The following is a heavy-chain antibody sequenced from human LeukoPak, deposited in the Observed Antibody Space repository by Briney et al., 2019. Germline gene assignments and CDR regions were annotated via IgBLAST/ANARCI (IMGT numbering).Heavy chain of an antibody. J-gene: IGHJ4*02. CDR1: GYTFTSYD. Sequence: GASLKVSCKASGYTFTSYDINWVRQATGQGLEWMGWMNPNSGNTGYAQKFQGRVTMTRNTSISTAYMELSSLRSEDTAVYYCARDGPGGEYYDSSGRADYWGQGTLVTVSS. V-gene: IGHV1-8*01. D-gene: IGHD3-22*01. CDR2: MNPNSGNT. CDR3: ARDGPGGEYYDSSGRADY.